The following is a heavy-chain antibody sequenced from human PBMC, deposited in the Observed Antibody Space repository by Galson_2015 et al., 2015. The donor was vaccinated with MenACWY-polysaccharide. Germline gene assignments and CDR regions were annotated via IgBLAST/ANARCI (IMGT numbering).Heavy chain of an antibody. Sequence: SLRLSCAASGFTFSSYNMNWVRQAPGKGLEWVSYISSSSGTMYYVDSVKGRFTISRDNAKNSLYLQMNSLRAEDTAVYYCAREARGFDYWGQGILVTVSP. CDR2: ISSSSGTM. CDR1: GFTFSSYN. CDR3: AREARGFDY. V-gene: IGHV3-48*01. D-gene: IGHD3-10*01. J-gene: IGHJ4*02.